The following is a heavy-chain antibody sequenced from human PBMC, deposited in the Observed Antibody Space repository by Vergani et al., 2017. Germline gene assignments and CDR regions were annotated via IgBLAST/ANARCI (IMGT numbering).Heavy chain of an antibody. Sequence: EVQLVESGGGLIQPGGSLRLSCAASGFTVSSNYMSWVRQAPGKGLEWVSVIYSGGSTYYADSVKGRLTISRDNSKNTLYLQMNSLRAEDTAVYYCARENSGSYSYYFDYWGQGTLVTVSS. D-gene: IGHD1-26*01. CDR3: ARENSGSYSYYFDY. V-gene: IGHV3-53*01. J-gene: IGHJ4*02. CDR1: GFTVSSNY. CDR2: IYSGGST.